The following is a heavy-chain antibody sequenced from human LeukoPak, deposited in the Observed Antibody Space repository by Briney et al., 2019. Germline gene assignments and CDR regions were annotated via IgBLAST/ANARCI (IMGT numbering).Heavy chain of an antibody. V-gene: IGHV1-18*01. J-gene: IGHJ4*02. CDR1: GYTFTNYG. CDR3: ARDSRYDILTGLDY. D-gene: IGHD3-9*01. Sequence: ASVTVSCTASGYTFTNYGITWVRQAPGQGLEWMGWINTYSGRRNYPEKFEDRVTMTTDTSTSTAYMELRSLRSDDTAVYYCARDSRYDILTGLDYWGQGTLVTVSS. CDR2: INTYSGRR.